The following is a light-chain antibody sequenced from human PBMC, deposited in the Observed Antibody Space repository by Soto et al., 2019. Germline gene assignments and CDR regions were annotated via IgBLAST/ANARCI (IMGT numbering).Light chain of an antibody. CDR3: QSYDRSLSGSV. Sequence: QSVLTQPASVSGSPGQSITISCTGPSSDVGGYDSVSWYQKQPDKAPKLIIYGVTNRPSGVSSRFSGSKSGNTASLTISGLRTDDEADYYCQSYDRSLSGSVFGAGTKLTVL. V-gene: IGLV2-14*01. J-gene: IGLJ1*01. CDR2: GVT. CDR1: SSDVGGYDS.